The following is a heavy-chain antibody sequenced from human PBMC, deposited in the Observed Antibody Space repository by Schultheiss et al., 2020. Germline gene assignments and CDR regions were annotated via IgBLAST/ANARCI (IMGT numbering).Heavy chain of an antibody. V-gene: IGHV3-11*04. CDR3: TTDPPDCSSTSCYAEVDY. Sequence: GESLKISCAASGFTFSDYYMSWIRQAPGKGLEWVSYISSSGSTIYYADSVKGRFTISRDNAKNSLYLQMNSLRDEDTAVYYCTTDPPDCSSTSCYAEVDYWGQGTLVTVSS. CDR2: ISSSGSTI. D-gene: IGHD2-2*01. J-gene: IGHJ4*02. CDR1: GFTFSDYY.